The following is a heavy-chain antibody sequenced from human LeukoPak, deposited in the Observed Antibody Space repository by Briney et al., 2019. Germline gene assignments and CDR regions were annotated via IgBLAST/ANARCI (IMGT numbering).Heavy chain of an antibody. J-gene: IGHJ3*02. V-gene: IGHV1-69*01. CDR2: IIPIFGTA. D-gene: IGHD3-22*01. Sequence: SVKVSCKASGGTFSNYAISWVRQAPGQGLEWMGGIIPIFGTANYAQKFQGRVTITADESTSTAYMELSSLRSEDTAVYYCARAFYDSSGYYYDSFLAAFDIWGQGTMVTVSS. CDR1: GGTFSNYA. CDR3: ARAFYDSSGYYYDSFLAAFDI.